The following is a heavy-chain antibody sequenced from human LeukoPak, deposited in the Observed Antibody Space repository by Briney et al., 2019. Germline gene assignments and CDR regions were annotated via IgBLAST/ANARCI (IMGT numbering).Heavy chain of an antibody. CDR1: GFTFTSSA. V-gene: IGHV1-58*02. Sequence: GASVKVSCKASGFTFTSSAMQWVRQARGQRLEWIGWIVVGSGNTNYAQKFQERVTITRDMSTSTAYMELSSLRSEDTAVYYCARDNSVEDTAWWFDPWGQGTLVTVSS. CDR2: IVVGSGNT. J-gene: IGHJ5*02. D-gene: IGHD4-23*01. CDR3: ARDNSVEDTAWWFDP.